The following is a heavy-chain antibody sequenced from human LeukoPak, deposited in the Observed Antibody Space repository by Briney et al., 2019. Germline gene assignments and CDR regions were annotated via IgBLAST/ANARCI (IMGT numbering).Heavy chain of an antibody. D-gene: IGHD6-19*01. V-gene: IGHV4-59*01. CDR1: GGSISSYY. Sequence: SETLSLTCTVSGGSISSYYWSWIRQPPGKGLEWIGYIYYSGSTNYNPSPKSRVTISVDTSKNQFSLKLSSVTAADTAVYYCARENPSSGWYEYWGQGTLVTVSS. CDR3: ARENPSSGWYEY. J-gene: IGHJ4*02. CDR2: IYYSGST.